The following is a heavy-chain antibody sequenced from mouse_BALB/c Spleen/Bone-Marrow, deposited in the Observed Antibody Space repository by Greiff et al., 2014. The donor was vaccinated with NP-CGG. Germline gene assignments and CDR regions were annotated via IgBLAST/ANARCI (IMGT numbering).Heavy chain of an antibody. J-gene: IGHJ4*01. CDR3: ARWYRDPHFAMDY. CDR2: IYPGDGDT. Sequence: QVQLKESGAELVRPGSSVKISCKASGYAFSSYWMNWAKQRPGQGLEWIGQIYPGDGDTNYNGNFKDKATLTVDRSSSTAFMQLSSLTSEDSAVYFCARWYRDPHFAMDYWGPGTSVTVSS. V-gene: IGHV1-80*01. D-gene: IGHD2-14*01. CDR1: GYAFSSYW.